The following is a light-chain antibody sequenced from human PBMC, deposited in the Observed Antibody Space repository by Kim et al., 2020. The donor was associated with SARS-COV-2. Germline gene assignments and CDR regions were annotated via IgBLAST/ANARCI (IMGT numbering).Light chain of an antibody. CDR3: CSYAGSSTWV. Sequence: QSALTQPASVSGSPGQSITISCTGTSSDVGSYNLVSWYQQHPGNAPKLMIYEVTKRPSGVSNRFSGSKSGNTASLTISGLQAEDEADYYCCSYAGSSTWVFGGGTQLTVL. V-gene: IGLV2-23*02. CDR1: SSDVGSYNL. J-gene: IGLJ3*02. CDR2: EVT.